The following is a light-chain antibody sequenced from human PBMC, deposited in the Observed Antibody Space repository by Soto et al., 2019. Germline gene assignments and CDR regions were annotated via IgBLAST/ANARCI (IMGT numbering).Light chain of an antibody. CDR3: QQRSNWPRT. V-gene: IGKV3-11*01. CDR1: QSVSSY. Sequence: EIVLTQSPATLSLSPGERATLSCRASQSVSSYLAWYQQKPGQAPRLLIYDASTRATGIPARFSCSGSGTEFTLTISSLQSEDFAVYYCQQRSNWPRTFGQGTKVDIK. CDR2: DAS. J-gene: IGKJ1*01.